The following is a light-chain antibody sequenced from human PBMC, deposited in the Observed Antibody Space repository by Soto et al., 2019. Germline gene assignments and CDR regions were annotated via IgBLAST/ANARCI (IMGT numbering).Light chain of an antibody. J-gene: IGLJ3*02. CDR1: SSDVGSYNL. CDR3: CSYARSSTFWV. CDR2: EGS. Sequence: QSVLTQPASVSGSPGQSITTSCTGTSSDVGSYNLVSWYQQHPGKAPKLMIYEGSTRPSGVSNRFSGSKSGNTASLTISGLQAEDEADYYCCSYARSSTFWVFGGGTKLTVL. V-gene: IGLV2-23*03.